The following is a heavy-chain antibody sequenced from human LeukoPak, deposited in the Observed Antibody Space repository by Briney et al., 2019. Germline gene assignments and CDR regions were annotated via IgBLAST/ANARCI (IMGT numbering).Heavy chain of an antibody. Sequence: SETLSLTCAVYGGSFSGHYWSWIRQPPGKGLEWIGEINHSGSTNYNPSLKSRVTISVDTSKNQFSLKLSSVTAADTAVYYCAREEGDSSGQGKLTFDYWGQGTLVTVSS. D-gene: IGHD3-22*01. CDR1: GGSFSGHY. V-gene: IGHV4-34*01. CDR2: INHSGST. CDR3: AREEGDSSGQGKLTFDY. J-gene: IGHJ4*02.